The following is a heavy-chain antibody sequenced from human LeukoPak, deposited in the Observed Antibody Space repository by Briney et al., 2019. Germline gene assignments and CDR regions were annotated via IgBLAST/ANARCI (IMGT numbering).Heavy chain of an antibody. CDR3: ARDYTRDVYNI. CDR2: ISTSSSTI. D-gene: IGHD3-9*01. J-gene: IGHJ4*02. Sequence: GGFLRLSCAASGFTFRTYSMNWVRQAPGKGLEWVSYISTSSSTIYYADSVKGRFTISRDNAENSLYLQMNSLRVEDTAVYYCARDYTRDVYNIWGQGTLVTVSS. CDR1: GFTFRTYS. V-gene: IGHV3-48*01.